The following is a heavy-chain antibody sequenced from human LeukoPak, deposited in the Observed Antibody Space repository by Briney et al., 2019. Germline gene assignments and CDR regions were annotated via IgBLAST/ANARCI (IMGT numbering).Heavy chain of an antibody. CDR3: ARDPPDY. Sequence: VGSLRLSCAAPGFTFSVYEMNWGRQAPGKGLEWVSYILNSGTTTYYADSVKGRFTISRDNAKNSLYLQMNRLRAEDTGVYYCARDPPDYWGQGILVTVSS. CDR2: ILNSGTTT. J-gene: IGHJ4*02. CDR1: GFTFSVYE. V-gene: IGHV3-48*03.